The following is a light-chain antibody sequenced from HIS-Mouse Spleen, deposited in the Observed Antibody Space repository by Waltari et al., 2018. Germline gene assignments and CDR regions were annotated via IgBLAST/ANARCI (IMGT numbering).Light chain of an antibody. V-gene: IGLV2-8*01. J-gene: IGLJ2*01. CDR3: SSYAGSNNFVV. Sequence: QSALTQPPSASGSPGQSVTISCTGTSSDVGGYNYVSWYQQHPGKAPKLMIYEVSKLPSGVPARFSGSKSGNTASLTVSGLQAEDEADYYCSSYAGSNNFVVFGGGTKLTVL. CDR1: SSDVGGYNY. CDR2: EVS.